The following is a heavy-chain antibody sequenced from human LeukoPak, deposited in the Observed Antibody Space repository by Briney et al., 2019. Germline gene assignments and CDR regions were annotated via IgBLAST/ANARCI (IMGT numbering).Heavy chain of an antibody. Sequence: RGSLRLSCAASGFTFSSYGMHWVRQAPGKGLEWVAVISYDGSNKYYADSVKGRFTISRDNSKNTLYLQMNSLRAEDTAVYYCAKVGTPYSSSWYGDDYWGQGTLVTVSS. CDR2: ISYDGSNK. V-gene: IGHV3-30*18. J-gene: IGHJ4*02. CDR3: AKVGTPYSSSWYGDDY. CDR1: GFTFSSYG. D-gene: IGHD6-13*01.